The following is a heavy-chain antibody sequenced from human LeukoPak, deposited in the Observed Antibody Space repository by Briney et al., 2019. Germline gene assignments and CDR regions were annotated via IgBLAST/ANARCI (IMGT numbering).Heavy chain of an antibody. Sequence: SGGSLRLSCTASGFTFGDYAMSWVRQAPGKGLEWVANIKQDGSEKYYVDSVKGRFTISRDNAKNSLYLQMNSLRAEDTAVYYCARDLYSSGCTDYWGQGTLVTVSS. CDR2: IKQDGSEK. V-gene: IGHV3-7*01. J-gene: IGHJ4*02. CDR1: GFTFGDYA. CDR3: ARDLYSSGCTDY. D-gene: IGHD6-19*01.